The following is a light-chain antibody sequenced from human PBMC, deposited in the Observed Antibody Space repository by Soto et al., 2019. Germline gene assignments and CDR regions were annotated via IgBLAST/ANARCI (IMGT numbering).Light chain of an antibody. J-gene: IGKJ2*01. CDR2: DAS. Sequence: DIQMTQSPSTLSASVGDRVTITCRASQSISSWLAWYQQKPGKAPKLLIYDASSLESGVPSRFSGSGSGTAFTLTIRSLHPDDFASYYCQQYNSYSPYTFGQGTKLEIK. CDR3: QQYNSYSPYT. CDR1: QSISSW. V-gene: IGKV1-5*01.